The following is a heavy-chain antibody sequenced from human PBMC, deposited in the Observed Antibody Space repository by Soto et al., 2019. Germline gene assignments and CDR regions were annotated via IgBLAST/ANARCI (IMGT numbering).Heavy chain of an antibody. CDR2: IYFSGDT. CDR3: AGAAIMIYEMNY. J-gene: IGHJ4*02. Sequence: SETLSLTCTVSGASISTYYWSWIRQPPGKGLEWIGHIYFSGDTNYNPSLKSRVTISVDTSKNQLSLRLNSVTPADTAVYYCAGAAIMIYEMNYCGQGTQVTVSS. CDR1: GASISTYY. D-gene: IGHD2-8*01. V-gene: IGHV4-59*01.